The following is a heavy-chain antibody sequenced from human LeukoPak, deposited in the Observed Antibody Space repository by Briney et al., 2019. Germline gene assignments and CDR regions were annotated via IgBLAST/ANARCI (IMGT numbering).Heavy chain of an antibody. CDR1: GFTFSSSA. CDR2: ISNNGGYT. CDR3: ARGRGADYGGNSGYFDY. D-gene: IGHD4-23*01. J-gene: IGHJ4*02. Sequence: PGGSLRLSCAASGFTFSSSAMSWVRQAPGKGLEWVSAISNNGGYTYYADSVKGRFTISRDNPKNTLYVQMNSLRAEDTAVYYCARGRGADYGGNSGYFDYWGQGTLVTVSS. V-gene: IGHV3-23*01.